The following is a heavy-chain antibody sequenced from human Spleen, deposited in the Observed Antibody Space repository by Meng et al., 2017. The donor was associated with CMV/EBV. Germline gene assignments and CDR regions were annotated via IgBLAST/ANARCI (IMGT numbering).Heavy chain of an antibody. V-gene: IGHV1-2*02. D-gene: IGHD2-2*01. Sequence: QVQLVQSGAEVKKPGASVKVSCKASGYTFTSYGISWVRQAPGQGLDWMGWINPNTGGTNFAQKFLGRVTMTRDSSISTAYMDLSRLTSDDTAVYYCARGMFNQLLSFWGQGTLVTVSS. CDR3: ARGMFNQLLSF. J-gene: IGHJ4*02. CDR2: INPNTGGT. CDR1: GYTFTSYG.